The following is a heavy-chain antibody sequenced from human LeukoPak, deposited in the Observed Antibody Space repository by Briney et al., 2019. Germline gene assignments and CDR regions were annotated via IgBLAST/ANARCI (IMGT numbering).Heavy chain of an antibody. V-gene: IGHV3-30*03. CDR1: GFTFSSYG. CDR2: ISYDGSNK. Sequence: YPGGSLRLSCAASGFTFSSYGMHWVRQAPGKGLEWVAVISYDGSNKYYADSVKGRFTISRDNSKNTLYLQMNSLRADDTAVYYCASSPPTGITVSYFDYWGQGTLVTVSS. D-gene: IGHD4-17*01. J-gene: IGHJ4*02. CDR3: ASSPPTGITVSYFDY.